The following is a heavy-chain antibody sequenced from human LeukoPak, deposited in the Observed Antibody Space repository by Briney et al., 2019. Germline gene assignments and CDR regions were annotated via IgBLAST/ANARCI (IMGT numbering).Heavy chain of an antibody. CDR3: VRDLTTSSTAYFHH. CDR2: ISYDGSNK. CDR1: GFTFSSYA. D-gene: IGHD6-6*01. Sequence: PGGSLRLSCAASGFTFSSYAMHWVRQAPGKGLEWVAVISYDGSNKYYADSVKGRFTISRDNSKNTLYLQMNSLRAEDTAVYYCVRDLTTSSTAYFHHWGQGTLVTVSS. J-gene: IGHJ1*01. V-gene: IGHV3-30-3*01.